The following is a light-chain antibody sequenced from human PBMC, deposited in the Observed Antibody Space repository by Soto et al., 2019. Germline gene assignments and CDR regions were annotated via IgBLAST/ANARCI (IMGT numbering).Light chain of an antibody. V-gene: IGLV1-47*01. CDR2: TNN. J-gene: IGLJ3*02. CDR1: NSNIGSNY. Sequence: QSVLTQPPSASGTPGQRVTISCSGRNSNIGSNYVYWYQQVPGTAPKLLIYTNNQWPSGVPDRFSGSKSATSASLAIGGLRSEDEADCYCAAWDDSLSGWVFGGGTKVTVL. CDR3: AAWDDSLSGWV.